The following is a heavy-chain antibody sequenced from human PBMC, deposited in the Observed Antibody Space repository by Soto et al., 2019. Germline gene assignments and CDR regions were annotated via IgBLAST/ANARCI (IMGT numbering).Heavy chain of an antibody. CDR3: AKAMIAAAGELNWFDP. CDR1: GFTFSSYA. J-gene: IGHJ5*02. Sequence: GGSLRLSCAASGFTFSSYAMSWVRQAPGKGLEWVSAISGSGGSTYYADSVKGRFAISRDNSKNTLYLQMNSLRAEDTAVYYCAKAMIAAAGELNWFDPWGQGTLVTVSS. V-gene: IGHV3-23*01. D-gene: IGHD6-13*01. CDR2: ISGSGGST.